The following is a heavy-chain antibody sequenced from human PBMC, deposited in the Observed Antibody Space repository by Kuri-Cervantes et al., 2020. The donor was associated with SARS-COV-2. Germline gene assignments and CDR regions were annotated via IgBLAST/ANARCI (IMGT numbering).Heavy chain of an antibody. V-gene: IGHV4-34*01. CDR3: ANSGSYYEGGHYYYGMDV. Sequence: SQTLSLTCAVYGGSFSGYYWSWIRQPPGKGLEWIGEINHSGSTNYNPSLKSRVTVSVGTSKNQFSLKLSSVTAADTAVYYCANSGSYYEGGHYYYGMDVWGQGTTVTVSS. J-gene: IGHJ6*02. CDR1: GGSFSGYY. CDR2: INHSGST. D-gene: IGHD1-26*01.